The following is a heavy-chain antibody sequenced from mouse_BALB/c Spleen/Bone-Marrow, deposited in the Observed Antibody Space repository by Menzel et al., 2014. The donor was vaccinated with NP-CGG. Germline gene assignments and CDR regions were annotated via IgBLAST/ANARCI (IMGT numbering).Heavy chain of an antibody. J-gene: IGHJ4*01. Sequence: EVQLQQSGPERVKPGASVKMSCKASGYTFTTYVMHWVKQRPGQGLEWIGYINPYNDGTKYNEKFKGKATLTSDKSSSPAYKELSRLTSEDSAVYYGAGRYYDYDYYAMDYWGQGTSVTVSS. CDR2: INPYNDGT. V-gene: IGHV1-14*01. CDR1: GYTFTTYV. D-gene: IGHD2-4*01. CDR3: AGRYYDYDYYAMDY.